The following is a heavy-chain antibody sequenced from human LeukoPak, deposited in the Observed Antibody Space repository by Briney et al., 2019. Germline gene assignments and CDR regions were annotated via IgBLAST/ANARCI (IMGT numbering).Heavy chain of an antibody. D-gene: IGHD6-19*01. CDR3: AKDSQIAVAGTALDY. Sequence: GGSLRLSCAASGFTFSSYGMHWVRQAPGKGLEWVAVIWYDGSNKYCADSVKGRFTISRDNPKNTLYLQMNSLRAEDTAVYYCAKDSQIAVAGTALDYWGQGTLVTVSS. CDR2: IWYDGSNK. V-gene: IGHV3-33*06. J-gene: IGHJ4*02. CDR1: GFTFSSYG.